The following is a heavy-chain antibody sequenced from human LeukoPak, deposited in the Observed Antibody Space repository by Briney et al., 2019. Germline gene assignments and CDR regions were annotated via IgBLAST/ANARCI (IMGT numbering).Heavy chain of an antibody. J-gene: IGHJ4*02. CDR2: IYHSGST. Sequence: SQTLSLTCAVSGGSISSGGYSWSWIRQPPGKGLEWIGYIYHSGSTYYNPSLKSRVTISVDRSKNQFSLKLSSVTAADTAMYYCARARWPLQTSFDYWGQGTLVTVSS. CDR3: ARARWPLQTSFDY. D-gene: IGHD4-23*01. CDR1: GGSISSGGYS. V-gene: IGHV4-30-2*01.